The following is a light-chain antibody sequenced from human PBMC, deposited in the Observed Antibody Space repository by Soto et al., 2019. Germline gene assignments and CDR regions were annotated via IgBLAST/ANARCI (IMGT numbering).Light chain of an antibody. J-gene: IGLJ1*01. CDR1: SSDVGGYKY. CDR3: GSYTKSSSTLYV. CDR2: EVS. Sequence: QSVLTQPASVPGSPGQSITISCTGTSSDVGGYKYVSWYQQHPGKAPKLMIYEVSNRPSGVSNRFSGSKSGNTASLTISGLQAEDEADYYCGSYTKSSSTLYVFGTGTKVTVL. V-gene: IGLV2-14*01.